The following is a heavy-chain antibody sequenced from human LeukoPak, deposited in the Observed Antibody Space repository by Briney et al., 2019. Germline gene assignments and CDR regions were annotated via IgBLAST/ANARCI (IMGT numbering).Heavy chain of an antibody. J-gene: IGHJ4*02. CDR3: ASPRRVVVTHEVDY. CDR1: GFTFSSYA. CDR2: ISYDGSNK. D-gene: IGHD2-21*02. V-gene: IGHV3-30-3*01. Sequence: PGGSLRLSCAASGFTFSSYAMHWVRQAPGKGLVWVAVISYDGSNKYYADSVKGRFTISRDNSKNTLYLQMNSLRAEDTAVYYCASPRRVVVTHEVDYWGQGTLVTVSS.